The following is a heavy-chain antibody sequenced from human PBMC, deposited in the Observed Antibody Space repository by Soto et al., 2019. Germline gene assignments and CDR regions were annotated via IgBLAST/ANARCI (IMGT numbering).Heavy chain of an antibody. CDR3: ARAEPNYDFWSDYPKWFDP. D-gene: IGHD3-3*01. V-gene: IGHV4-59*01. Sequence: KPSETLSLTCSVSGGSISTYYWSWIRQPPGKGLEWIGYIYYTGSTNYNPSLKSRVTMSVDTSKNQFSLKLSSVTAADTAVYYCARAEPNYDFWSDYPKWFDPWGQGTLVTVSS. J-gene: IGHJ5*02. CDR2: IYYTGST. CDR1: GGSISTYY.